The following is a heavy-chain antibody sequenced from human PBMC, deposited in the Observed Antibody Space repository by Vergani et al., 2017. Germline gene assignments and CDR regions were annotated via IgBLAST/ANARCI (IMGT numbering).Heavy chain of an antibody. J-gene: IGHJ5*02. V-gene: IGHV4-59*11. Sequence: QVQLQESGPGLVKSSETLSLTCSVSFDSIRNLYCNWISQPPGKGLEWIGSIHYSENTNYNPSLKTRVTISVDTSKNQFSLTLTSVTAADTAVYYCASDTHSGQREDRWGQGILVTVTS. D-gene: IGHD6-19*01. CDR2: IHYSENT. CDR3: ASDTHSGQREDR. CDR1: FDSIRNLY.